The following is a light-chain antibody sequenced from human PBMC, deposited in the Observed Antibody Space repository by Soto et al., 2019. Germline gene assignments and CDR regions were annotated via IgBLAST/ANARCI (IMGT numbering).Light chain of an antibody. CDR1: SSNIGAGYH. V-gene: IGLV1-40*01. CDR3: QSYDTNLSGWV. CDR2: GST. Sequence: QSVLTQPPSVSGAPGQRVTISCTGSSSNIGAGYHVHWYQQLPGTAPKLLIFGSTNRASGVPDRFSGSKSGTSASLAITRLQADDEADYYCQSYDTNLSGWVFGGGTKLTVL. J-gene: IGLJ3*02.